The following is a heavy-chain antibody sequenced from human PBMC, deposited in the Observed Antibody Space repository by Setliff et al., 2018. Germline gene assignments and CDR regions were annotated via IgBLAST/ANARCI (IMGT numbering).Heavy chain of an antibody. D-gene: IGHD3-10*01. Sequence: GSLRLSCAASGFTFSNYWMSWVRQAPGKGLEWVANIKQDGSEKYYVDSVKGRFTISRDNAKNSLYLQMNSLRAEDTAVYYCARSPANGGHDSYYPYYFDFWGQGVLVTVSS. CDR2: IKQDGSEK. CDR3: ARSPANGGHDSYYPYYFDF. CDR1: GFTFSNYW. J-gene: IGHJ4*02. V-gene: IGHV3-7*03.